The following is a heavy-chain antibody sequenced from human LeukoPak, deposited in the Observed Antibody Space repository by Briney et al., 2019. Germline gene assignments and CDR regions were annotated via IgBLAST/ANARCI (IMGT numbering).Heavy chain of an antibody. D-gene: IGHD3-22*01. J-gene: IGHJ1*01. CDR2: TSYDGSNK. V-gene: IGHV3-30*18. Sequence: GRSLRLSCAASGFTFSSYGMHWVRQAPGKGLEWVAVTSYDGSNKYYADSVKGRFTISRDNSQNTLYLQLNSLRAEDTAVYYCAKRDYYDSSGFSPLFQHWGQGTLVTVSS. CDR3: AKRDYYDSSGFSPLFQH. CDR1: GFTFSSYG.